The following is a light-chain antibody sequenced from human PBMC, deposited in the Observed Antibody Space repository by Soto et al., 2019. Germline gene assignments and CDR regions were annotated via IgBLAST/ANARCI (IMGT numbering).Light chain of an antibody. CDR3: QQYKDWPTT. CDR2: VAS. V-gene: IGKV3-15*01. Sequence: EIVMTQSPATLSVAPGQRSSLSCMASQSVSTTVAWYHQKPGQAPRLLVYVASTRATGIPARFSGSGAGTDFTLTITSLQSEDFGVYFCQQYKDWPTTFGQGTKVEIK. J-gene: IGKJ1*01. CDR1: QSVSTT.